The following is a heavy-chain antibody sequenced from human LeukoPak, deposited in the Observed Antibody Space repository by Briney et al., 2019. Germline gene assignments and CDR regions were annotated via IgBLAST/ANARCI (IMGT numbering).Heavy chain of an antibody. CDR3: ARGKLLWFGELLDY. V-gene: IGHV1-8*01. J-gene: IGHJ4*02. D-gene: IGHD3-10*01. CDR1: GYTFTSYD. Sequence: ASVKVSCKASGYTFTSYDINWVRQATGQGLEWMGWMNPNSGNTGYAQKFQGRVTMTRNTSISTAYMELSSLRSEDTAVYYCARGKLLWFGELLDYWGQGTLVTVSS. CDR2: MNPNSGNT.